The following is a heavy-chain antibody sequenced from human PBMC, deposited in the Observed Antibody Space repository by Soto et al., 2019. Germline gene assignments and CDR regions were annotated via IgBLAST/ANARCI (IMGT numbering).Heavy chain of an antibody. CDR2: ITYDGSNK. Sequence: QVHLVESGGGVVQPGRSLRLSCAASGFTFNNYGMHWARQAPGKGLEWVAFITYDGSNKYYPDSVKGRFTIYRDNSKNKLYLQMNSLRAEDTAMYDCAGAKYYFDYCGQGSLVTVS. J-gene: IGHJ4*03. V-gene: IGHV3-33*01. CDR1: GFTFNNYG. CDR3: AGAKYYFDY.